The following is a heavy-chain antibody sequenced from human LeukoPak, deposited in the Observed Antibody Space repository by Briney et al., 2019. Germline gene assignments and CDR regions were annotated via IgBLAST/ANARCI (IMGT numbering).Heavy chain of an antibody. J-gene: IGHJ4*02. D-gene: IGHD5-18*01. V-gene: IGHV3-33*01. CDR1: GFTFSSYG. CDR3: ARDAGYSYGYGTHFDY. CDR2: IWYDGSNK. Sequence: GRSLRLSCAASGFTFSSYGMHWVRQAPGKGLERVAVIWYDGSNKYYADSVKGRFTISRDNSKNTLYLQMNSLRAEDTAVYYCARDAGYSYGYGTHFDYWGQGTLVTVSS.